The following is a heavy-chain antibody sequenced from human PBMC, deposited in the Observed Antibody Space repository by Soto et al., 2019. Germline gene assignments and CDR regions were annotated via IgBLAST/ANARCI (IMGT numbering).Heavy chain of an antibody. D-gene: IGHD3-3*01. CDR1: SGSISSSNW. CDR3: ARVRSSAHYDFWSGTDAFDI. V-gene: IGHV4-4*02. Sequence: SETLSLTCAVSSGSISSSNWWSWVRQPPGKGLEWIGEIYHSGSTNYNPSLKSRVTISVDKSKNQFSLKLSSVTAADTAVYYCARVRSSAHYDFWSGTDAFDIWGQGTMVTVS. J-gene: IGHJ3*02. CDR2: IYHSGST.